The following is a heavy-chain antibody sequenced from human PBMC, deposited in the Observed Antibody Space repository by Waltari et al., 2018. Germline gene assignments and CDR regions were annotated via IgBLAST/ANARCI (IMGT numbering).Heavy chain of an antibody. CDR2: SKPNSGGT. J-gene: IGHJ1*01. V-gene: IGHV1-2*06. CDR3: ATRFSGEYFQH. D-gene: IGHD1-1*01. Sequence: VQLVQSGAEVKKPGASVKVSCKASGYTFTGYYMHWVRQAPGQGLEWMGRSKPNSGGTNDAQKFQGRVTMTEDTSTDTAYMELSSLRSEDTAVYYCATRFSGEYFQHWGQGTLVTVSS. CDR1: GYTFTGYY.